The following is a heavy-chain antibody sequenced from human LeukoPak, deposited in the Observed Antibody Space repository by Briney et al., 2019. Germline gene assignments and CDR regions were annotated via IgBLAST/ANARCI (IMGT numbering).Heavy chain of an antibody. Sequence: GESLKISCKGSGYIFTHNWIGWVRQMPGKGLEWMGIIYPGDSDTRYSPSFEGQVTISVDKSISTAYLQWSSLKASDTAMYYCARQTRNGSGSRGYSYDFWGQGTLVTVSS. D-gene: IGHD3-10*01. CDR3: ARQTRNGSGSRGYSYDF. J-gene: IGHJ4*02. CDR1: GYIFTHNW. V-gene: IGHV5-51*01. CDR2: IYPGDSDT.